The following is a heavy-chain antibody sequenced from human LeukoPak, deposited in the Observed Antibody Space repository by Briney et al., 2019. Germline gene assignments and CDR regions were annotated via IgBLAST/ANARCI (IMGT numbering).Heavy chain of an antibody. Sequence: NASETLSLTCTVSGGSISSGGYYWSWIRQHPGKGLEWIGYIYYTGITYYNPSLESRATISVDTSKNQFSLKLSSVTAADTALYYCGRDPGVVIANVAFDYWGQGTLVTVSS. CDR1: GGSISSGGYY. J-gene: IGHJ4*02. V-gene: IGHV4-31*03. D-gene: IGHD2-15*01. CDR3: GRDPGVVIANVAFDY. CDR2: IYYTGIT.